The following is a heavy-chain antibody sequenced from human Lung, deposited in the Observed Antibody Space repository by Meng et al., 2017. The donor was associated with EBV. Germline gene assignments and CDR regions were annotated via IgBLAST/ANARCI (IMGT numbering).Heavy chain of an antibody. J-gene: IGHJ4*02. CDR3: AREWCSGGSCYPDY. V-gene: IGHV4-30-4*01. CDR2: IYYSGST. D-gene: IGHD2-15*01. CDR1: GGSISSGAYY. Sequence: QVQLQESGPGLVKPSQTLSLTCTVSGGSISSGAYYWSWIRQPPGKGLEWIGYIYYSGSTYYNPSLKSRVTVSVDTSKNQFSLKLSSVTAADTAVYYCAREWCSGGSCYPDYWGQGTLVTVSS.